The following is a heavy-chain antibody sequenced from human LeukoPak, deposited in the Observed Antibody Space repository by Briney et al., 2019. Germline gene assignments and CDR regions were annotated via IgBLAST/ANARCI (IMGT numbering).Heavy chain of an antibody. CDR3: ASSLLYYYDSSGYFDY. V-gene: IGHV4-61*02. CDR1: GGSISSGSYY. J-gene: IGHJ4*02. CDR2: IYTSGST. Sequence: SQTLSLTCTVSGGSISSGSYYWSWIRQPAGKGLEWIGRIYTSGSTNYNPSLKSRVTISVDTSKNQFSLKLSSVTAADTAVYYCASSLLYYYDSSGYFDYWGQGTLVTVSS. D-gene: IGHD3-22*01.